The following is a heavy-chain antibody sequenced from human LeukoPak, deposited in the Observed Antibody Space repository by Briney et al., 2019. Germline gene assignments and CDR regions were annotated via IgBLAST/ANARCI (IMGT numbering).Heavy chain of an antibody. J-gene: IGHJ6*03. CDR2: ISGGGGST. CDR3: AKPYCSTTSCPPYYYYYYMDV. Sequence: GGSLRLSCAASGFTFSSHAMTWVRQAPGKGLEWVSAISGGGGSTYYADSVKGRFTISRDNSKNTLYLQMYSLRAEDTAVYYCAKPYCSTTSCPPYYYYYYMDVWGKGTTVTVSS. V-gene: IGHV3-23*01. CDR1: GFTFSSHA. D-gene: IGHD2-2*01.